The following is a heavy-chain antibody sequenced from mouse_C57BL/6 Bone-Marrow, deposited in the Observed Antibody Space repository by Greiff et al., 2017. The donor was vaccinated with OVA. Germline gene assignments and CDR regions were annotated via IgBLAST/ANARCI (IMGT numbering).Heavy chain of an antibody. CDR2: IDPANGDT. Sequence: EVKLQQSGAELVRPGASVKLSCTASGFNIKDDYMHWVKQRPEQGLEWIGWIDPANGDTEYASKFQGKATITAETSSNTAYLQLSSLTSEDTAVYYCTSYGNFDYWGQGTTLTVSS. V-gene: IGHV14-4*01. CDR3: TSYGNFDY. CDR1: GFNIKDDY. D-gene: IGHD2-1*01. J-gene: IGHJ2*01.